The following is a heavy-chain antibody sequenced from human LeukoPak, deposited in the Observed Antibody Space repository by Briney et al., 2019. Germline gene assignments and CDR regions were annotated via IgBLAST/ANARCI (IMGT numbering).Heavy chain of an antibody. V-gene: IGHV4-61*02. CDR2: IYTSGST. CDR3: ARARYSSSWYDEDAFDI. CDR1: GGSISSGSYY. J-gene: IGHJ3*02. Sequence: SQTLSLTCTVSGGSISSGSYYWSWIRQPAGKGLEWIGRIYTSGSTNYNPSLKSRVTISVDTSKNQFSLKLSSVTAADTAVYYCARARYSSSWYDEDAFDIWGQGTMVTVSS. D-gene: IGHD6-13*01.